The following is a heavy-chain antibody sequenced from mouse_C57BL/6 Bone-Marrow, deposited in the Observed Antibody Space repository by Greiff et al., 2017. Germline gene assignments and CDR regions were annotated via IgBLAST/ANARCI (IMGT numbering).Heavy chain of an antibody. J-gene: IGHJ1*03. Sequence: EVQLVESGGGLVKPGGSLKLSCAASGFTFSSYAMSWVRQTPEKRLEWVATISDGGSYNYYPDNVKGRFTISRDNAKKNLYLQMIHLKSEDTAMYYCARGEDTTVGFDVWGTGTTVTVSS. CDR1: GFTFSSYA. CDR3: ARGEDTTVGFDV. CDR2: ISDGGSYN. V-gene: IGHV5-4*01. D-gene: IGHD1-1*01.